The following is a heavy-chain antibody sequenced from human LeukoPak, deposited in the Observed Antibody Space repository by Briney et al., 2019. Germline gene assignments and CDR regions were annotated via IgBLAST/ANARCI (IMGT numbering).Heavy chain of an antibody. CDR1: GGSFSGYY. CDR2: INHSGST. CDR3: ARTTYRDAFDI. D-gene: IGHD1-1*01. J-gene: IGHJ3*02. V-gene: IGHV4-34*01. Sequence: SETLSLTCAVYGGSFSGYYWSWIRQPPGKGLEWIGEINHSGSTNYTPSLKSRVTISVDTSKNQFSLKLSSVTAADTAVYYCARTTYRDAFDIWGQGTMVTVSS.